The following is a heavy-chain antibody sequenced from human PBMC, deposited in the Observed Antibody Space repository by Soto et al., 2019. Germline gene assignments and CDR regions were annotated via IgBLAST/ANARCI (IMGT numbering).Heavy chain of an antibody. CDR2: VFYTGRA. CDR1: GGSLGSYY. V-gene: IGHV4-59*12. D-gene: IGHD2-2*01. J-gene: IGHJ4*02. Sequence: SETLSLTCTVSGGSLGSYYWSWIRQPPGKGLEWIGYVFYTGRANYNASLKSRVSISLDTSNYQFSLKLSSVTAEDTALYYCARDSRNRNFFDYWGQGTPVTVSS. CDR3: ARDSRNRNFFDY.